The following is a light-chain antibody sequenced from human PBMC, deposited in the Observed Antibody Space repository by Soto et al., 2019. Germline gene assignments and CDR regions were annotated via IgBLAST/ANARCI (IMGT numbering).Light chain of an antibody. CDR2: GAS. Sequence: EIVLTQSPATLSSSPGERATLSCRASQSIDTYLAWYQQKPGQAPRLLIFGASTRATGIPDRFSGSGSGTEFTLTISSLQSEDFAVYYCQQYNNWPRTFGQGTKVDIK. CDR3: QQYNNWPRT. J-gene: IGKJ1*01. V-gene: IGKV3-15*01. CDR1: QSIDTY.